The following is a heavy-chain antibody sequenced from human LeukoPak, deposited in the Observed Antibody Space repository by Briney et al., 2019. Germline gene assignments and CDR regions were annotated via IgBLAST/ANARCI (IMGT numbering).Heavy chain of an antibody. CDR1: GDSVSSNSVT. CDR3: ARRLTQCDCFDP. V-gene: IGHV6-1*01. CDR2: TYYRSTWYN. Sequence: SQTLSLTCAISGDSVSSNSVTWNWIRQSPSRGLEWLGRTYYRSTWYNDYAVSVRGRITVNPDTSKNQFSLHLNSETPEDTAVYYCARRLTQCDCFDPWGQGILVTVSS. J-gene: IGHJ5*02. D-gene: IGHD2-21*02.